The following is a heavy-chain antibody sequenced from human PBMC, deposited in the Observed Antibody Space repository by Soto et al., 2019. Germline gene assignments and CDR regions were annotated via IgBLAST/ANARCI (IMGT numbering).Heavy chain of an antibody. Sequence: PGGSLRLSCAASGFTFSSYAMHWVRQAPGKGLEWVAVISYDGSNKYYADSVKGRFTISRDNSKNTLYLQMNSLRAEDTAVYYCARDRTGRDSSWYPPYYYYYYGMDVWGQGTTVTVSS. CDR1: GFTFSSYA. CDR2: ISYDGSNK. V-gene: IGHV3-30-3*01. D-gene: IGHD6-13*01. J-gene: IGHJ6*02. CDR3: ARDRTGRDSSWYPPYYYYYYGMDV.